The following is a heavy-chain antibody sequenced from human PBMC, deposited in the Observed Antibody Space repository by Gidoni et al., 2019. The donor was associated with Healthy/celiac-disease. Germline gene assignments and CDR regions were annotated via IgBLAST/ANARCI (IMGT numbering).Heavy chain of an antibody. D-gene: IGHD3-10*01. V-gene: IGHV3-7*01. Sequence: EVQLVESGGGLVQPGGSLRLSCAASGFTFSRYWMSWVRKAPGKGLEWVANIKQDESEKYYVDSVKGRFTISRDNAKNSLYLQMNSLRAEDTAVYYCARERPYGSGLDYWGQGTLVTVSS. CDR3: ARERPYGSGLDY. CDR2: IKQDESEK. CDR1: GFTFSRYW. J-gene: IGHJ4*02.